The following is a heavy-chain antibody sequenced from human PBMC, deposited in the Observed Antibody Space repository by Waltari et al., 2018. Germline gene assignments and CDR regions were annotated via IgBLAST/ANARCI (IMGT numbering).Heavy chain of an antibody. V-gene: IGHV4-61*09. Sequence: QVQLQESGPGLVKPSQTLSLTCTVSGGSISSGSYYWRWIRQPAGKGLEWIGYIYTSGSTNYNPSLKSRVTISVDTSKNQFSLKLSSVTAADTAVYYCARDGSSGWYLNYYYYYGMDVWGQGTTVTVSS. D-gene: IGHD6-19*01. J-gene: IGHJ6*02. CDR3: ARDGSSGWYLNYYYYYGMDV. CDR2: IYTSGST. CDR1: GGSISSGSYY.